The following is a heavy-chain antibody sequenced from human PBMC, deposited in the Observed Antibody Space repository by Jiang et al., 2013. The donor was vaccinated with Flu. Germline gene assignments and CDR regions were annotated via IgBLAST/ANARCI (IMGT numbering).Heavy chain of an antibody. CDR2: IDPSDSYT. CDR1: GYSFTSYW. J-gene: IGHJ4*02. CDR3: ARQVAARPGETNEKYYFDY. D-gene: IGHD6-6*01. Sequence: GAEVKKPGESLRISCKGSGYSFTSYWISWVRQMPGKGLEWMGRIDPSDSYTNYSPSFQGHVTISADKSISTAYLQWSSLKASDTAMYYCARQVAARPGETNEKYYFDYWGQGTLVTVSS. V-gene: IGHV5-10-1*01.